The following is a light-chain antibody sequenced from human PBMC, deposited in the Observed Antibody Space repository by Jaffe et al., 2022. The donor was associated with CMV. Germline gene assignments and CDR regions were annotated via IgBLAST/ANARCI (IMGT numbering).Light chain of an antibody. CDR2: LGS. V-gene: IGKV2-28*01. CDR1: QSLLHSNGYNY. J-gene: IGKJ5*01. Sequence: DIVMTQSPLSLPVTPGEPASISCRSSQSLLHSNGYNYLDWYLQKPGQSPQLLIYLGSNRASGVPDRFSGSGSGTDFTLKISRVEAEDVGVYYCMQAPSRTFGQGTRLEIK. CDR3: MQAPSRT.